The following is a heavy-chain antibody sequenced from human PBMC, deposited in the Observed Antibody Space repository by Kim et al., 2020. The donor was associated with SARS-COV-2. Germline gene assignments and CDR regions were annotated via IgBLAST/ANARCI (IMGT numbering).Heavy chain of an antibody. CDR2: ISGSGGST. Sequence: GGSLRLSCAASGFTFSSYAMSWVRQAPGKGLEWVSAISGSGGSTYYADSVKGRFTISRDNSKNTLYLQMNSLRAEDTAVYYCAKDSDHEVWSRSDYWGQGTLVTVSS. D-gene: IGHD3-10*01. CDR3: AKDSDHEVWSRSDY. CDR1: GFTFSSYA. V-gene: IGHV3-23*01. J-gene: IGHJ4*02.